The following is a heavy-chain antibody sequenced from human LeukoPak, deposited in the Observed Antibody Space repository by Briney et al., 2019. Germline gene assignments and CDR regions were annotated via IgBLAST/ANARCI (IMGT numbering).Heavy chain of an antibody. Sequence: GGSLRLPCAASGFTFSDYYMSWIRQAPGKGLEWVSYISSSGSTIYYADSVKGRFTISRDNAKNSLYLQMNSLRAEDTAMYYCARVTLTSANFDYWGQGTLVTVSS. V-gene: IGHV3-11*01. CDR2: ISSSGSTI. CDR1: GFTFSDYY. CDR3: ARVTLTSANFDY. J-gene: IGHJ4*02.